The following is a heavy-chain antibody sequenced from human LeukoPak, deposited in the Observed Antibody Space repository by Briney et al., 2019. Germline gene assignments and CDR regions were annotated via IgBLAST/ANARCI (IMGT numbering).Heavy chain of an antibody. CDR1: GGSISSGSW. D-gene: IGHD3-10*01. V-gene: IGHV4-4*02. Sequence: KTSETLSLTCAVSGGSISSGSWWTWVRQSPGKGLEWIAEIYDDGSTNYNPSLNSRVTISIDKSKNQFSLRLTSMTPADTAVYFCARAATKDIIIVRGLDYWGQGTLVTVSS. CDR2: IYDDGST. CDR3: ARAATKDIIIVRGLDY. J-gene: IGHJ4*02.